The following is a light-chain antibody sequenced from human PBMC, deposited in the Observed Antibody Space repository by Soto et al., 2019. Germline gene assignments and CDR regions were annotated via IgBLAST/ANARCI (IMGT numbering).Light chain of an antibody. CDR2: GAS. Sequence: EIVMTQSPATLSVSPGERATLSCRASQSVSSNLAWYQQKPGQAPRLLIYGASTRATGIPARFSGSGSGTEFTLTISSLQSEDLAVSYYQQYNSWPPLTFGGGTKVEIK. J-gene: IGKJ4*01. V-gene: IGKV3-15*01. CDR1: QSVSSN. CDR3: QQYNSWPPLT.